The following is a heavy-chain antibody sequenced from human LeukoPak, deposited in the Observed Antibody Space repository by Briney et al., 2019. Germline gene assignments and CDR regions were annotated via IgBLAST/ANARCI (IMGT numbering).Heavy chain of an antibody. CDR1: GGSFSGYY. CDR3: ARGRAPVDY. Sequence: PSETLSLTRAVYGGSFSGYYWSWIRQPPGKGLEWIGEINHSGSTNYNPSLKSRVTISVDTSKNQFSLKLSSVTAADTAVYYCARGRAPVDYWGQGTLVTVSS. CDR2: INHSGST. V-gene: IGHV4-34*01. J-gene: IGHJ4*02.